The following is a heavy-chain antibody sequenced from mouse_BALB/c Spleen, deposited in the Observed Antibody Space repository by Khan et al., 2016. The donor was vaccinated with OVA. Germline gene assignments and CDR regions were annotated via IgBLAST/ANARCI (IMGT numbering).Heavy chain of an antibody. CDR1: GFSLSTSGMG. Sequence: QVQLKESGPGILQPSQTLSLTCSFSGFSLSTSGMGVSWIRQPSGKGLEWLAHIYWDDDTRYNPSLKSRLTISKDTSSYQVFLKITSVDTAVTAADYCSGRAPFIFDYWGQGTTLTVSS. CDR2: IYWDDDT. V-gene: IGHV8-12*01. D-gene: IGHD1-1*01. CDR3: SGRAPFIFDY. J-gene: IGHJ2*01.